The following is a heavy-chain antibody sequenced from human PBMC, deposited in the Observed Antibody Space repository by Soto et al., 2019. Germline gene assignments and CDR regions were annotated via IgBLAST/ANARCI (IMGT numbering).Heavy chain of an antibody. J-gene: IGHJ6*02. Sequence: EVQLVESGGGLVKPGGSLRLSCAASGFTFSSYSMNWVRQAPGKGLEWVSSISSSSSYIYYADSVKGRFTISRDNAKNSLYLQMNSLRAEDTAVYYCASMPGIAVDYYYGMDVWGQGTTVTVSS. CDR3: ASMPGIAVDYYYGMDV. D-gene: IGHD6-13*01. V-gene: IGHV3-21*01. CDR1: GFTFSSYS. CDR2: ISSSSSYI.